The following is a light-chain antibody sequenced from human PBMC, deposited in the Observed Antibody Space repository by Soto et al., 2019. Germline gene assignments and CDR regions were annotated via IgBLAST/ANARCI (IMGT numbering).Light chain of an antibody. CDR3: QQYNGYPLT. Sequence: DIQMTQSPSTLSASVGDRVTITCRASQTLRTWLAWYQQKPGKAPKLLIYDVSILQSGVPSRFSGSGSGTEFTLTISSLQPADFATYYGQQYNGYPLTFGGGTKVDFK. V-gene: IGKV1-5*01. CDR2: DVS. CDR1: QTLRTW. J-gene: IGKJ4*01.